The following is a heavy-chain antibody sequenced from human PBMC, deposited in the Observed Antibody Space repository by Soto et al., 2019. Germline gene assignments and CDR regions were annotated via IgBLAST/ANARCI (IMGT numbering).Heavy chain of an antibody. Sequence: SETLSLTCAVFGGSFSDYYWNWIRQPPGKGLEWIGEINHRGSMNYNPSLKSRVNISADTSREQFSLTLTSLTAADTATYYCARGGLGSYWNPIDLWGQGSLVTVSS. D-gene: IGHD3-10*01. J-gene: IGHJ5*01. CDR1: GGSFSDYY. CDR2: INHRGSM. CDR3: ARGGLGSYWNPIDL. V-gene: IGHV4-34*01.